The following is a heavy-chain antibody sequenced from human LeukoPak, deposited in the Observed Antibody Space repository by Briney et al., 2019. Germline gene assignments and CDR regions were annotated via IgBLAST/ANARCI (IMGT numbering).Heavy chain of an antibody. CDR3: ARAKRIVVVPAAKPNWFDP. Sequence: SETLSLTCTVSGGSISSYYWSWIRQPPGKGLEWIGYIYYSGSTNYNPSLKSRVTISVDTSKNQFSLKLSSVTAADTAVYYCARAKRIVVVPAAKPNWFDPWGQGTLVTVSS. CDR1: GGSISSYY. D-gene: IGHD2-2*01. CDR2: IYYSGST. J-gene: IGHJ5*02. V-gene: IGHV4-59*01.